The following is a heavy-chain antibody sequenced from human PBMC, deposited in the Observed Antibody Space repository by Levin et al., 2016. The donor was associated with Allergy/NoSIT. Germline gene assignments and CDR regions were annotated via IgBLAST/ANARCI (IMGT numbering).Heavy chain of an antibody. V-gene: IGHV4-31*02. CDR3: ARDYYDSSGYYTGLVY. CDR2: IYYSGST. Sequence: WIRQPPGKGLEWIGYIYYSGSTYYNPSLKSRVTISVDTSKNQFSLKLSSVTAADTAVYYCARDYYDSSGYYTGLVYWGQGTLVTVSS. D-gene: IGHD3-22*01. J-gene: IGHJ4*02.